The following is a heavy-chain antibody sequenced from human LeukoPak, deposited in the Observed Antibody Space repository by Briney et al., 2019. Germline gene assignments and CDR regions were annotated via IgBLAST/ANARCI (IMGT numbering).Heavy chain of an antibody. J-gene: IGHJ6*03. CDR1: GYTFTTCD. CDR3: ARGWDLHAYSLYYYYYMDV. CDR2: MNPNSGNT. D-gene: IGHD1-26*01. V-gene: IGHV1-8*02. Sequence: ASVKVSCKASGYTFTTCDINWVRQVTGQGLEWMGWMNPNSGNTGYAQKFQGRVTMTSDTSISTAYMELSRLRSDDTAVYYCARGWDLHAYSLYYYYYMDVWGKGTTVTVSS.